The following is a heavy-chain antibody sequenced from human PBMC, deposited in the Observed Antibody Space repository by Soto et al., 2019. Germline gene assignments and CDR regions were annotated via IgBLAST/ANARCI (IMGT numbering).Heavy chain of an antibody. V-gene: IGHV1-2*04. CDR1: GYTFTGYY. Sequence: GASVKVSCKASGYTFTGYYMHWVRQAPGQGLEWMGWINPNSGGTNYAQKFQGWVTMTRDTSISTAYMELSRLRSDDTAVYYCARSFPFGDNQKYYYYYGMDVWGQGTTVTVSS. D-gene: IGHD3-16*01. CDR3: ARSFPFGDNQKYYYYYGMDV. J-gene: IGHJ6*02. CDR2: INPNSGGT.